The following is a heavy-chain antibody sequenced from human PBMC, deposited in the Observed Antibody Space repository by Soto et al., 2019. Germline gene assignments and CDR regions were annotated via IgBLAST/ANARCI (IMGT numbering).Heavy chain of an antibody. D-gene: IGHD3-22*01. V-gene: IGHV2-5*02. CDR1: GFSLSTRGVG. CDR3: AHRRYYYDSSGYSLDY. Sequence: QITLKESGPPLVKPTQTLTLACTFSGFSLSTRGVGVGWIRQPPGKALEWLALIYWDDDKQYSPSLKNRLTITKDTSKNQVVLTMTNMDPVDTAIYYCAHRRYYYDSSGYSLDYWGQGTLVTVSS. CDR2: IYWDDDK. J-gene: IGHJ4*02.